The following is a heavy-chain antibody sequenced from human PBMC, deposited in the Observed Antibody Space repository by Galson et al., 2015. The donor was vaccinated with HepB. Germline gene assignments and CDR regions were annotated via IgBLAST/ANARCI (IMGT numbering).Heavy chain of an antibody. Sequence: SLRLSCAASGFTFTNFAMSWVRQAPGKGLEWVSTISDTGSSTYYADSVKGRFTISRDNSKNTLYLQMNSLRAEDTAVYYCAKIGAVVTHTELDYWGQGTLVTVSS. V-gene: IGHV3-23*01. CDR3: AKIGAVVTHTELDY. CDR2: ISDTGSST. CDR1: GFTFTNFA. J-gene: IGHJ4*02. D-gene: IGHD4-23*01.